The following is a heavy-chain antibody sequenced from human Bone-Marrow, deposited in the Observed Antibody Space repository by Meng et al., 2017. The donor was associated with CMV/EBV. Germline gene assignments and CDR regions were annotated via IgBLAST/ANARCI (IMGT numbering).Heavy chain of an antibody. D-gene: IGHD3-22*01. CDR3: ARMFDITMIVGRGYYFDY. CDR1: GYTFTSYD. CDR2: MNPNSGNT. Sequence: ASVKVSCKASGYTFTSYDINWVRQATGQGLEWMGWMNPNSGNTGYAQKFQGRVTMTRDTSISTAYMELSRLRSDDTAVYYCARMFDITMIVGRGYYFDYWGQGTLVTVSS. V-gene: IGHV1-8*01. J-gene: IGHJ4*02.